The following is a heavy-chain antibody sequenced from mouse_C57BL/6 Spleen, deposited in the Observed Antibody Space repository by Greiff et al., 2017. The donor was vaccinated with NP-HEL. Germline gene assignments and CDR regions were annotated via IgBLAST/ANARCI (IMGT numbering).Heavy chain of an antibody. V-gene: IGHV14-4*01. CDR2: IDPENGDT. D-gene: IGHD2-1*01. CDR1: GFNIKDDY. J-gene: IGHJ3*01. Sequence: VQLQQPGAELVKPGASVKLSCTASGFNIKDDYMHWVKQRPEQGLEWIGWIDPENGDTEYAAKFQGKATITADTSSNTAYLQLSSLTSEDTAVDDGTKGNYLAWFAYWGQGTLVTVSA. CDR3: TKGNYLAWFAY.